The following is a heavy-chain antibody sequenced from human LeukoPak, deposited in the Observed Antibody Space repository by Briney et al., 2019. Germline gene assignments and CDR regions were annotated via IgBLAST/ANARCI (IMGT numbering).Heavy chain of an antibody. V-gene: IGHV4-34*01. J-gene: IGHJ3*02. Sequence: PSETLSLTCAVYGGSFSGYYWSWIRQPPGKGLEWIGEINHSGSTNYNPSLKSRVTISVDTSKNQFSLKLSSVTAADTAVYYCARQTDFWSGYYYRDAFDIWGQGTMVTVSS. D-gene: IGHD3-3*01. CDR3: ARQTDFWSGYYYRDAFDI. CDR2: INHSGST. CDR1: GGSFSGYY.